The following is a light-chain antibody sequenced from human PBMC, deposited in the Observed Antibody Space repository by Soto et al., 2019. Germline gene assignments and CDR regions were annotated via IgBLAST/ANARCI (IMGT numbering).Light chain of an antibody. CDR3: NSYTTSSTYV. CDR1: NGDVGSYNR. CDR2: EVS. Sequence: QSVLTQPASVSGSPGQSITISCTGTNGDVGSYNRVSWYQQPPGTAPKLMIYEVSNRPSGVSNRFSGSKSGNTASLTISGLQAEDEADYYCNSYTTSSTYVFGTGTKVTVL. J-gene: IGLJ1*01. V-gene: IGLV2-14*01.